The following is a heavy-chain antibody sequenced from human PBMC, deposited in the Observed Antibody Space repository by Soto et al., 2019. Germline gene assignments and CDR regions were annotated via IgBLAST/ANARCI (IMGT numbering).Heavy chain of an antibody. CDR3: ARGPYYDFWSGYLDFDY. V-gene: IGHV1-46*03. Sequence: GASVKVSCKASGYTFTSYYMHWVRQAPGQGLEWMGIINPSGGSTSYAQKFQGRVTMTRDTSTSTVYMELSSLRSEDTAVYYCARGPYYDFWSGYLDFDYWGQGTLVTVSS. D-gene: IGHD3-3*01. CDR1: GYTFTSYY. J-gene: IGHJ4*02. CDR2: INPSGGST.